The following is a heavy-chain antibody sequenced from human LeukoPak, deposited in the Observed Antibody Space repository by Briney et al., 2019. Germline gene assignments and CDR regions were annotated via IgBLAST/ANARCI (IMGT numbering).Heavy chain of an antibody. V-gene: IGHV3-30*02. Sequence: GGSLRLSCAASGFTFSNYGMHWVRQAPGKGLEWVALIRYDGSNKYYADSVKGRFTISRDNSKNSLYLQMNSLRTEDTALYYCAKAGDLYYYYYYYMDVWGKGTTVTVSS. CDR3: AKAGDLYYYYYYYMDV. D-gene: IGHD4-17*01. J-gene: IGHJ6*03. CDR1: GFTFSNYG. CDR2: IRYDGSNK.